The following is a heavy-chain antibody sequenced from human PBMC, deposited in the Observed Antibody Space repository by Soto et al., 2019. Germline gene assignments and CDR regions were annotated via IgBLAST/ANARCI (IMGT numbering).Heavy chain of an antibody. CDR2: IYYSGST. J-gene: IGHJ3*02. V-gene: IGHV4-39*01. CDR3: ARRIGAVASFRGWEPNKNAFDI. CDR1: GGSISSSSYY. Sequence: SETLSLTCTVSGGSISSSSYYWGWIRQPPGKGLEWIGSIYYSGSTYYNPSLKSRVTISVDTSKNQFSLKLSSVTAADTAVYYCARRIGAVASFRGWEPNKNAFDIWGQGTMVTVSS. D-gene: IGHD6-19*01.